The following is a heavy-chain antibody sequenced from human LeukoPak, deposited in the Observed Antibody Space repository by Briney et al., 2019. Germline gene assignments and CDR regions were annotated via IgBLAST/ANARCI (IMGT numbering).Heavy chain of an antibody. CDR3: ARVAAPSYYFDY. V-gene: IGHV3-7*01. CDR1: GFTFSSYW. J-gene: IGHJ4*02. Sequence: GGSLTLSCAVSGFTFSSYWMSWVRQAPGKGLEWVANIKQDGSEKYYVDSVKGRFTISRDNAKNSLYLQMSSLRAEDTAVYYCARVAAPSYYFDYWGEGTLVSVSS. D-gene: IGHD6-6*01. CDR2: IKQDGSEK.